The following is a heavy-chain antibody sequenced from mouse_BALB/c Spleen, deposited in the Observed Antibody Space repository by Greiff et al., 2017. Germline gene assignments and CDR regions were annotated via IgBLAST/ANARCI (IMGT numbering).Heavy chain of an antibody. J-gene: IGHJ2*01. Sequence: EVQLQASGPGLVKPSQSLSLTCTVTGYSITSDYAWTWIRQFPGNKLEWMGYISYSGSTSYNPSLKSRISITRYTSKNQFFLQLNSVTTEDTATYYCARTANWDAYYFDYWGQGTTLTVSS. D-gene: IGHD4-1*01. CDR1: GYSITSDYA. V-gene: IGHV3-2*02. CDR2: ISYSGST. CDR3: ARTANWDAYYFDY.